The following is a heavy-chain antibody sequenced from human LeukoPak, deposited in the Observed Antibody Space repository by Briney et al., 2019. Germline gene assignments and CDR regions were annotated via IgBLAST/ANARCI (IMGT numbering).Heavy chain of an antibody. CDR3: ASRIVGATASFDY. D-gene: IGHD1-26*01. Sequence: SVKVSCKASGGTFSSYAVSWVRQAPGQGLEWMGGIIPIFGTANYAQKFQGRVTITADESTSTAYMELSSLRSEDTAVYYCASRIVGATASFDYWGQGTLVTASS. CDR2: IIPIFGTA. V-gene: IGHV1-69*13. J-gene: IGHJ4*02. CDR1: GGTFSSYA.